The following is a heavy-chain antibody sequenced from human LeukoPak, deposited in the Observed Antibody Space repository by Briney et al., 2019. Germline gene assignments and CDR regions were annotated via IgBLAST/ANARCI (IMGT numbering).Heavy chain of an antibody. D-gene: IGHD3-22*01. CDR3: ARASVDDSSGYYYFFSN. Sequence: PSETLSLTCAVYGGSFSGYYWSWLRQPPGKGLEWIGSIYHSGSTYYNPSLKSRVTISVDTSKNQFSLKLSSVTAADTAVYYCARASVDDSSGYYYFFSNWGQGTLVTVSS. CDR2: IYHSGST. CDR1: GGSFSGYY. J-gene: IGHJ4*02. V-gene: IGHV4-34*01.